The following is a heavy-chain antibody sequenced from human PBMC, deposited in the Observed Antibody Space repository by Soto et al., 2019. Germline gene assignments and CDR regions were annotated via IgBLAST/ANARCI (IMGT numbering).Heavy chain of an antibody. D-gene: IGHD1-1*01. CDR2: ISYSGST. Sequence: NPSGTLSLTCVVCDGSISTYYWSWVRQPPGKGLEWIGYISYSGSTDYNPSLKSRVTLSVDTSKNQFSLRLNSVTAADTAVYSCAKGATSQSYFYYHMDVWGKGTTVTVSS. CDR1: DGSISTYY. CDR3: AKGATSQSYFYYHMDV. J-gene: IGHJ6*03. V-gene: IGHV4-59*01.